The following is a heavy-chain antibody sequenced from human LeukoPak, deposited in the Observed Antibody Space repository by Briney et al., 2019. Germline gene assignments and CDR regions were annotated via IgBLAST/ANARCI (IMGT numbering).Heavy chain of an antibody. J-gene: IGHJ6*03. V-gene: IGHV4-59*01. CDR1: GGSISGYY. Sequence: SETLSHTCTVSGGSISGYYWSWIRQPPGKGLECIGHIYYTGSSDYNPSLKSRVTISVDTSKNQFSLKLSSVTAADTAVYYCAKYSDWYLGKGYYYYLDVWGKGTTVTVSS. CDR2: IYYTGSS. CDR3: AKYSDWYLGKGYYYYLDV. D-gene: IGHD6-19*01.